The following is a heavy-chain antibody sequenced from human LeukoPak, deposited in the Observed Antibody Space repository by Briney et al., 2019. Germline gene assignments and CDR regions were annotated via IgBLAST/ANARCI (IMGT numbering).Heavy chain of an antibody. CDR1: GGSFSGYY. V-gene: IGHV4-34*01. D-gene: IGHD3-22*01. CDR2: INHSGST. Sequence: SETLSLTCAVYGGSFSGYYWSWIRQPPGKGLEWIGEINHSGSTNYNPSLKSRVTISVDTSKNQFSLKLSSVTAADTAVYYCARVGKTYYYDSSGYPSSYYFDYWGQGTLVTVSS. CDR3: ARVGKTYYYDSSGYPSSYYFDY. J-gene: IGHJ4*02.